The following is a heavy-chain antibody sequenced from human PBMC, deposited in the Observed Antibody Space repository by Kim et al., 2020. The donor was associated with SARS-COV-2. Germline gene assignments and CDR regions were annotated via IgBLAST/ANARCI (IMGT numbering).Heavy chain of an antibody. D-gene: IGHD3-10*01. CDR3: AKGGFGYYGSGSQTFDY. CDR2: IWYDGSNK. V-gene: IGHV3-33*06. Sequence: GGSLRLSCAASGFTFSSYGMHWVRQAPGKGLEWVAVIWYDGSNKYYADSVKGRFTISRDNSKNTLYLQMNSLRAEDTAVYYCAKGGFGYYGSGSQTFDYWGQGTLVTVSS. J-gene: IGHJ4*02. CDR1: GFTFSSYG.